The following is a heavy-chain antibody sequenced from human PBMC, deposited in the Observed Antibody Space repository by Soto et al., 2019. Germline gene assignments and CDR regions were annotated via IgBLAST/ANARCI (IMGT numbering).Heavy chain of an antibody. CDR1: GDTFTSYD. CDR3: ARGISVATDEKDY. V-gene: IGHV1-8*01. CDR2: MNPNSGNT. D-gene: IGHD5-12*01. Sequence: VSVKVCCKASGDTFTSYDINWVRQATGQGLEWMGWMNPNSGNTGYARKFQGRVTMTRNTSISTAYMELSSLRSEDTAVYYCARGISVATDEKDYWGQGTLVTVSS. J-gene: IGHJ4*02.